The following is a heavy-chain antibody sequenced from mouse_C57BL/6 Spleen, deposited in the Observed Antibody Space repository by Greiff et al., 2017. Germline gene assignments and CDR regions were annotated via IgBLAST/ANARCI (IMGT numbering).Heavy chain of an antibody. D-gene: IGHD2-3*01. J-gene: IGHJ4*01. CDR3: ARSSVYDGYYYAMDY. CDR2: IHPNSGST. CDR1: GYTFTSSW. Sequence: VKLQQPGAELVKPGASVKLSCKASGYTFTSSWMHWVKQRPGQGLEWIGMIHPNSGSTNYNEKFKSKATLTVDKSSSTAYMQLSSLTSEDSAVYYCARSSVYDGYYYAMDYWGQGTSGTVSS. V-gene: IGHV1-64*01.